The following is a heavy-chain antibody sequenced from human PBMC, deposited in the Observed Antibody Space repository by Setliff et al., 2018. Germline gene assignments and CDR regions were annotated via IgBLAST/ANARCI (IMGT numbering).Heavy chain of an antibody. CDR2: ISPYSGNT. D-gene: IGHD3-22*01. J-gene: IGHJ3*02. Sequence: ASVKVSCKASGYTFNSYGINWLRQAPGQGLEWLGWISPYSGNTKYAQTVQDRITMATDASTRTSYMELSSLRSDDTAVYFCARSSDSGYYHQRDAFDIWGQGTRVTVS. V-gene: IGHV1-18*04. CDR1: GYTFNSYG. CDR3: ARSSDSGYYHQRDAFDI.